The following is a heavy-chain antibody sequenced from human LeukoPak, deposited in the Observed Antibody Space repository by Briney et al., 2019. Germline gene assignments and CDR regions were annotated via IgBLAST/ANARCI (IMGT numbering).Heavy chain of an antibody. V-gene: IGHV3-53*01. D-gene: IGHD3-10*01. Sequence: GGSLRLSCAASGFTVSSNYMSWVRQAPGKGLEWVSVIYSASSTYYADSVKGRFSISRDNSKNTLYLQMNSLRVEDTAVYYCANPRGVRGVPSGWGQGTLVTVSS. CDR1: GFTVSSNY. CDR2: IYSASST. J-gene: IGHJ4*02. CDR3: ANPRGVRGVPSG.